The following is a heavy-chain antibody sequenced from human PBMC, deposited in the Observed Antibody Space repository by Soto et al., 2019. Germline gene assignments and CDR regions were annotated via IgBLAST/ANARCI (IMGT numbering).Heavy chain of an antibody. D-gene: IGHD3-22*01. J-gene: IGHJ3*02. CDR2: IYPGDSDT. V-gene: IGHV5-51*01. Sequence: GESLKISCKGSGYSFTSYWIGWVRQMPGKGLEWMGIIYPGDSDTRYSPSFQGQVTISADKSISTAYLQWSSLKASDTAMYYYARRLYYYDSSGYYSDNAFDIWGQGTMVTVSS. CDR3: ARRLYYYDSSGYYSDNAFDI. CDR1: GYSFTSYW.